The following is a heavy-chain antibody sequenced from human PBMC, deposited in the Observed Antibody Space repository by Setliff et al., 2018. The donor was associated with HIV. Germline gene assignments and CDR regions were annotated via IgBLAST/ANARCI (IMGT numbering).Heavy chain of an antibody. J-gene: IGHJ4*02. CDR3: ARDPTTGVDY. V-gene: IGHV4-4*07. CDR1: GFTFSDFW. CDR2: ISISGDT. D-gene: IGHD4-4*01. Sequence: SETLRLSCAASGFTFSDFWMYWVRQAPGKGLEWIGRISISGDTNYNPSLKSRATMSLDTSKNQFSLKLNSVTAADTAMYYCARDPTTGVDYWGQGTLVTVSS.